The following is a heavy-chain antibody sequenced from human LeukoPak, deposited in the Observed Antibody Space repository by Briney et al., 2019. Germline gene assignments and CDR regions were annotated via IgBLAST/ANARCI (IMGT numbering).Heavy chain of an antibody. CDR3: AGSPTVDAAFDI. CDR1: GFTFSSYV. D-gene: IGHD4-23*01. J-gene: IGHJ3*02. CDR2: ISGGGGST. Sequence: PGGSLRLSCAASGFTFSSYVMNWVRQAPGKGLEWVSVISGGGGSTYYADSVKGRFTISRDNSKNTLFLQMNSLRAEDTAVYYCAGSPTVDAAFDIWGQGTMITVSS. V-gene: IGHV3-23*01.